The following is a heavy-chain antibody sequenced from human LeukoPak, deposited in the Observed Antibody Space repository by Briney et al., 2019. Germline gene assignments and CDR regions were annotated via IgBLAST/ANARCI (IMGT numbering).Heavy chain of an antibody. D-gene: IGHD3-10*01. CDR1: GGSINSSSYY. J-gene: IGHJ5*02. CDR2: IYYTGSP. V-gene: IGHV4-39*01. CDR3: ARRGGYYGSGKTYWFDP. Sequence: SETLSLTCTVSGGSINSSSYYWVWIRQPPGKGLEWIGTIYYTGSPYYNPSLKSRVTISIDTSNNQFSLKLSSVTAADTAVYYCARRGGYYGSGKTYWFDPWGQGTLVTVSS.